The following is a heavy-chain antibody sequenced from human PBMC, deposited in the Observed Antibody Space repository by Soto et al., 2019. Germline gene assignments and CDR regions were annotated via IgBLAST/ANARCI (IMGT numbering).Heavy chain of an antibody. J-gene: IGHJ6*02. CDR1: GGSMSSYY. V-gene: IGHV4-59*01. CDR3: ARATMTTIPLDV. Sequence: SETLSLTCTVSGGSMSSYYWTWIRKPPGKGLEWIGYVSYSGTTNYNPPLKGRITISVDTSKNQFSLKLASVTAADTAVYYCARATMTTIPLDVWGRGTTVTVYS. D-gene: IGHD3-22*01. CDR2: VSYSGTT.